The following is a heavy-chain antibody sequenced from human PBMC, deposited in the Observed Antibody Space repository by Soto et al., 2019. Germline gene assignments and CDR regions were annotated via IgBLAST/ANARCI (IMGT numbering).Heavy chain of an antibody. CDR3: ARQIYDSDTGPNFQYYFDS. J-gene: IGHJ4*02. CDR2: IDPSDSQT. CDR1: GYSFAGYW. D-gene: IGHD3-22*01. Sequence: GESLKISCKGSGYSFAGYWITWVRQKPGRGLEWMGRIDPSDSQTYYSPSFRGHVTISITKSITTVFLQWSSLRASDTAMYYCARQIYDSDTGPNFQYYFDSWGQGTPVTVSS. V-gene: IGHV5-10-1*01.